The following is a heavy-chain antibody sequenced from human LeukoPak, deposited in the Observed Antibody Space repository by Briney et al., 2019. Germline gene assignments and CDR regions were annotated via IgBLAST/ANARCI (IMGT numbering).Heavy chain of an antibody. CDR3: ASHPEGYYKSGFQH. J-gene: IGHJ1*01. V-gene: IGHV4-39*01. Sequence: SETLSLTCTVSGGSISSSSYYWGWIRQPPGKGLEWIGSIYYSGSTYYNPSLKSRVTISVDTSKNQFSLKLSSVTAADTAVYYCASHPEGYYKSGFQHWGQGTLVTVSS. CDR1: GGSISSSSYY. CDR2: IYYSGST. D-gene: IGHD3-22*01.